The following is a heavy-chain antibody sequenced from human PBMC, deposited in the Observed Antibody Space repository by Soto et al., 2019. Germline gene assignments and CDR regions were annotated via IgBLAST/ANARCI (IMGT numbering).Heavy chain of an antibody. CDR3: ATYYGSGSYFPDHYYNGMDV. CDR1: GFTFSIYS. Sequence: EVPVVESGGGLVQPGGSLKISCAASGFTFSIYSMNWVRQAPGKGLEWISYISSSSSTIYYVDSVKGRFTISRDNAKNSLYLQMNSLRAEDTAVYYCATYYGSGSYFPDHYYNGMDVWGQGTTVTVSS. V-gene: IGHV3-48*01. D-gene: IGHD3-10*01. CDR2: ISSSSSTI. J-gene: IGHJ6*02.